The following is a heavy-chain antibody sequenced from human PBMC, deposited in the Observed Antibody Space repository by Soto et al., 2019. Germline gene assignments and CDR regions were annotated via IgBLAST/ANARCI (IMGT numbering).Heavy chain of an antibody. Sequence: LTCTVSGGSISGYFWSWIRQPPGKGLDWVGYIYFSGITNYNPSLKSRVSLLVDTSKNYFSLSLNSVTAADTAVYYCARARSGYNIDAFDIWGQGKMVTVSS. D-gene: IGHD5-12*01. J-gene: IGHJ3*02. V-gene: IGHV4-59*01. CDR3: ARARSGYNIDAFDI. CDR1: GGSISGYF. CDR2: IYFSGIT.